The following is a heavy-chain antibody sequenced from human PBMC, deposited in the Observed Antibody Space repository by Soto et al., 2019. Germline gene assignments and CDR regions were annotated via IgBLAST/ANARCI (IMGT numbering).Heavy chain of an antibody. CDR2: INPNSCGT. V-gene: IGHV1-2*02. Sequence: ASVKVSCKASGYTFTGYYMHWVRQAPGQGLEWMGWINPNSCGTNYAHKFRGRVTITRDTSISTAYMELSRLRSDDTAVDYCAREIYSSGPPQSYGMDVWGQGTTVTVSS. J-gene: IGHJ6*02. CDR3: AREIYSSGPPQSYGMDV. CDR1: GYTFTGYY. D-gene: IGHD6-19*01.